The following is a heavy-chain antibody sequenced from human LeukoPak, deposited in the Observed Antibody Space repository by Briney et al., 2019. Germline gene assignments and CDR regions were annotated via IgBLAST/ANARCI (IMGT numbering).Heavy chain of an antibody. D-gene: IGHD6-19*01. Sequence: PSETLSLTCTVSGGSISSYYWSWIRQPAGKGLEWIGRIYTSGSTNYNPSLKSRVTMSVDTSKNQFSLKLSSVTAADTAVYYCAREGLAVAGGNYYFDYWGQGTLVTVSS. J-gene: IGHJ4*02. CDR3: AREGLAVAGGNYYFDY. V-gene: IGHV4-4*07. CDR1: GGSISSYY. CDR2: IYTSGST.